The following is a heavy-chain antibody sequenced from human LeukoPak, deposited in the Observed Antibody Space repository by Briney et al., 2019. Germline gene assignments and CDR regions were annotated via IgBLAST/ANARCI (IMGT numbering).Heavy chain of an antibody. Sequence: GGSLRLSCAASGFTFSGYWMSWVRQAPGKGLEWVANIRPDGSEKDYVDSVKGRFTISRDNAKHSLSLQMNSLRAEDTAMYYCSRNRGWFNFDYWGQGTLVTVSS. D-gene: IGHD2-15*01. V-gene: IGHV3-7*01. CDR1: GFTFSGYW. J-gene: IGHJ4*02. CDR3: SRNRGWFNFDY. CDR2: IRPDGSEK.